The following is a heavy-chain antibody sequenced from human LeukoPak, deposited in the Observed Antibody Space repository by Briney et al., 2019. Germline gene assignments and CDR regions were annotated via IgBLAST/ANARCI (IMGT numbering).Heavy chain of an antibody. CDR1: GFTFDDYG. CDR2: INWNGGST. Sequence: WGSLRLSCAASGFTFDDYGMSWVSQAPGQGLQWVSGINWNGGSTGYADSVKGQFTISRDNAKNSLYLQMNSLRAEDTALYYCARVGAAGTTGMFDYWGQGTLVTVSS. D-gene: IGHD6-13*01. J-gene: IGHJ4*02. CDR3: ARVGAAGTTGMFDY. V-gene: IGHV3-20*04.